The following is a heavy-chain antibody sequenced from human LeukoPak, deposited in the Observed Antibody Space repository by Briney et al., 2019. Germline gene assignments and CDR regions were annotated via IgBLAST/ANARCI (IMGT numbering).Heavy chain of an antibody. Sequence: GGSLRLSCAASGFTFDDYAMHWVRQAPGKGLEWASGISWNSGSIGYADSVKGRFTISRDNAKNSLYLQMNSLRAEDTALYYCAKSLLSADTAMVYFDIWGQGTMVTVSS. D-gene: IGHD5-18*01. CDR2: ISWNSGSI. CDR3: AKSLLSADTAMVYFDI. J-gene: IGHJ3*02. V-gene: IGHV3-9*01. CDR1: GFTFDDYA.